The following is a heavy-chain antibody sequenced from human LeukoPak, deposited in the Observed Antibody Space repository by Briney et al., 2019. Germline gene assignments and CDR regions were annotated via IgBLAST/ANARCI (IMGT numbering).Heavy chain of an antibody. CDR1: GFIFSSYS. V-gene: IGHV3-21*01. D-gene: IGHD6-25*01. Sequence: PGGSLRLSCAASGFIFSSYSMNWVRQAPGKGLEWVSSTTSSSRYIYYADSVKGRFTISRDNAKNSLYLQMNSLRAEDTAVYYCASQEQRLLDYWGQGTLVTVSS. CDR2: TTSSSRYI. J-gene: IGHJ4*02. CDR3: ASQEQRLLDY.